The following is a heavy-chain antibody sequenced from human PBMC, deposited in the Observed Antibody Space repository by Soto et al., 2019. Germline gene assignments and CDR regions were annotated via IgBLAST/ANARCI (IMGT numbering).Heavy chain of an antibody. D-gene: IGHD1-26*01. CDR3: AKDRSDVGYYYYGMDV. CDR2: ISYDGSNK. V-gene: IGHV3-30*18. Sequence: GGSLRLSCAASGFTFSSYGMHWVRQAPGKGLEWVAVISYDGSNKYYADSVKGRFTISRDNSKNTLYLQMNSLRAEDTAVYYCAKDRSDVGYYYYGMDVWGQGTTVTVSS. J-gene: IGHJ6*02. CDR1: GFTFSSYG.